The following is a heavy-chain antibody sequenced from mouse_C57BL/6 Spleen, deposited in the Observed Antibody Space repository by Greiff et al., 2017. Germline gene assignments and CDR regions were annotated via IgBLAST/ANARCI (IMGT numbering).Heavy chain of an antibody. J-gene: IGHJ2*01. V-gene: IGHV1-19*01. CDR3: ARSDYGSSYDLDY. Sequence: EVQLQQSGPVLVKPGASVKMSCKASGYTFTDYYMNWVKQSHGKSLEWIGVINPYNGGTSYNQKFKGKATLTVDKSSSTAYMELNSLTSEDSAVYYCARSDYGSSYDLDYWGQGTTLTGSS. D-gene: IGHD1-1*01. CDR2: INPYNGGT. CDR1: GYTFTDYY.